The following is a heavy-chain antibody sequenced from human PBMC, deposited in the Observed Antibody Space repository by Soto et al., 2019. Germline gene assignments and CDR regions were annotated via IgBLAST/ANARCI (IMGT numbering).Heavy chain of an antibody. D-gene: IGHD6-19*01. CDR1: GFTFSNAW. CDR3: TRDNDRSGWSWYFDL. J-gene: IGHJ2*01. CDR2: VKSKTDGGAT. V-gene: IGHV3-15*07. Sequence: EVQLVESGGGLVEPGASLRLSCAASGFTFSNAWMNWVRQAPGKGLEWVGRVKSKTDGGATEYAAPVKGRFTISRDDSKNTLSLQMNSLKTEDTAVYYCTRDNDRSGWSWYFDLWGRGTLVTVSS.